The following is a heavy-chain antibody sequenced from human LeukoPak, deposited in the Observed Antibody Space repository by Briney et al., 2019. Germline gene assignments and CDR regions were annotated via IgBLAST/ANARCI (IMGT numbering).Heavy chain of an antibody. CDR1: GGSFSGYY. V-gene: IGHV4-34*01. Sequence: SETLSLTCAVYGGSFSGYYWSWIRQPPGKGLEWIGEINHSGSTNYNPSLKSRVTISVDTSKNQFSLKLSSVTAADTAVYYCARGRIAVAGQEYGMDVWGQGTTVTVSS. D-gene: IGHD6-19*01. CDR3: ARGRIAVAGQEYGMDV. CDR2: INHSGST. J-gene: IGHJ6*02.